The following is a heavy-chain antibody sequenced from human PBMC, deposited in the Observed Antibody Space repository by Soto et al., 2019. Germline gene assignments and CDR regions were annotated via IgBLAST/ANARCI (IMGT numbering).Heavy chain of an antibody. J-gene: IGHJ6*02. V-gene: IGHV3-23*01. Sequence: EVQLLESGGGLVQPGGSLRLSCAASGFPFSTSAMNWVRQAPGKGLEWVSIISDTSAAAHYAESVKGRFTSSRDNSKNTLYLQMNSLRAEDTAVYYCGKDSGRYPVYNGMSVWGQGTTVTVSS. CDR1: GFPFSTSA. D-gene: IGHD1-26*01. CDR3: GKDSGRYPVYNGMSV. CDR2: ISDTSAAA.